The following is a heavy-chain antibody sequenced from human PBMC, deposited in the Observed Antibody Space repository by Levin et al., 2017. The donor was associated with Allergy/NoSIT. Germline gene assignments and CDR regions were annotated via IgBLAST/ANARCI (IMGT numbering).Heavy chain of an antibody. Sequence: GESLKISCAASGFTFSNAWMSWVRQAPGKGLEWVGRIKSKTDGGTTDYAAPVKGRFTISRDDSKNTLYLQMNSLKTEDTAVYYCTTPVVPAAIIAYYMDVWGKGTTVTVSS. V-gene: IGHV3-15*01. D-gene: IGHD2-2*01. CDR1: GFTFSNAW. J-gene: IGHJ6*03. CDR2: IKSKTDGGTT. CDR3: TTPVVPAAIIAYYMDV.